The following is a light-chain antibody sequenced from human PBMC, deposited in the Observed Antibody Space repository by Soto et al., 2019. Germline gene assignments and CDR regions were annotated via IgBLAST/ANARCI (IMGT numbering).Light chain of an antibody. Sequence: DIVMTQSPDSLAVSLGERATINCKSSQSVLYSPDNKNCLAWYQQRPVQPPKLLVYWASTRESGVPDRFIGSGSETDFTLTINSLQAEDVAVYYCQQYINAPQTCGQGTKVEIK. J-gene: IGKJ1*01. CDR3: QQYINAPQT. CDR1: QSVLYSPDNKNC. V-gene: IGKV4-1*01. CDR2: WAS.